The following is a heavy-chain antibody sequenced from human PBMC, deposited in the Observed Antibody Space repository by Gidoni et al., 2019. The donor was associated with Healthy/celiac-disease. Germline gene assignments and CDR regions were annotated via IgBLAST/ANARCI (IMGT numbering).Heavy chain of an antibody. J-gene: IGHJ4*02. CDR3: ARVAYSGYDIVPEYFDY. V-gene: IGHV3-30-3*01. Sequence: QVQLVESGGGVVQPGRTLRLSWAASGVSCSSYAMHWVRQAPGKGLEWVSVISYDGSHKYYADSVKCRFTISRDNFKKTLYVKMNSLRAEDTAVYYCARVAYSGYDIVPEYFDYWGQGTLVTVSS. CDR1: GVSCSSYA. D-gene: IGHD5-12*01. CDR2: ISYDGSHK.